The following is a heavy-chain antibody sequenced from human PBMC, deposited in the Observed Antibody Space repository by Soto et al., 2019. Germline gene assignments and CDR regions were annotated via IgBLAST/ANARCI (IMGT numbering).Heavy chain of an antibody. CDR1: GFTFSSYA. CDR2: ISYDGSNK. D-gene: IGHD6-19*01. J-gene: IGHJ4*02. CDR3: ASDPLRGSSGWLFHY. Sequence: GGSLRLSCAASGFTFSSYAMHWVRQAPGKGLEWVAVISYDGSNKYYADSVKGRFTISRDNSKNTLYLQMNSLRAEDTAVYYCASDPLRGSSGWLFHYWGQGTLVTVSS. V-gene: IGHV3-30-3*01.